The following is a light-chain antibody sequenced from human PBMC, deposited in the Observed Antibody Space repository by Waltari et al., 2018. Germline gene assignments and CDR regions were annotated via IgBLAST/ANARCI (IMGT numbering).Light chain of an antibody. Sequence: SRDQQHPGKAPKLLIYNVKKRPSGVRDRFSGSKSSNTASLTISGLQAEDEAYYSCCSYAYTYCVFGGGTKLTVL. CDR3: CSYAYTYCV. J-gene: IGLJ3*02. V-gene: IGLV2-11*03. CDR2: NVK.